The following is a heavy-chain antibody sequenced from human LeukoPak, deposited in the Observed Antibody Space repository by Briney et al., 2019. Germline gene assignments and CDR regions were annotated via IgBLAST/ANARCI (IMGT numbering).Heavy chain of an antibody. V-gene: IGHV3-11*06. D-gene: IGHD6-13*01. CDR1: GFTFSDYY. J-gene: IGHJ4*02. CDR2: ISSSSSYT. Sequence: GGSLRLSCAASGFTFSDYYMSWIRRAPGKGLEWVSYISSSSSYTNYADSVKGRFTISRDNAKNSLYLQMNSLRAEDTAVYYCARASSSWYGYYFDYWGQGTLVTVSS. CDR3: ARASSSWYGYYFDY.